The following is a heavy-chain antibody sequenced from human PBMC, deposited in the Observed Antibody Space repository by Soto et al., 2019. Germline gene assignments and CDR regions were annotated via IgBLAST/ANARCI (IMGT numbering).Heavy chain of an antibody. V-gene: IGHV4-31*03. CDR3: ARYPYCTNGVCLARDWFDP. D-gene: IGHD2-8*01. CDR2: IYYSGST. CDR1: GGSISSGGYY. Sequence: SETLSLTCTVSGGSISSGGYYWSWIRQHPGKGLEWIGYIYYSGSTYYNPSLKSRVTISVDTSKNQFSLKLSSVTAADTAVYYCARYPYCTNGVCLARDWFDPWGQGTLVTVSS. J-gene: IGHJ5*02.